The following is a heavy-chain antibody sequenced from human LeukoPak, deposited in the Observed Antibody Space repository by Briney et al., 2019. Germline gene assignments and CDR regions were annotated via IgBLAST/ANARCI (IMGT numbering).Heavy chain of an antibody. CDR2: ISSSGSTI. V-gene: IGHV3-48*03. J-gene: IGHJ4*02. CDR1: GFTFSSYE. Sequence: PGGSLRLSCAASGFTFSSYEMNWVRQAPGEGLLWVSYISSSGSTIYYADSVNGRFTISRDNAKNSLYLQMNSLRAEDTAVYYCARANCGGDCYSDYWGQGTLVTVSS. D-gene: IGHD2-21*02. CDR3: ARANCGGDCYSDY.